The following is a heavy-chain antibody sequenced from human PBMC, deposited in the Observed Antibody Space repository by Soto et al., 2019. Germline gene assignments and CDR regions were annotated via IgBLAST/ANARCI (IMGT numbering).Heavy chain of an antibody. V-gene: IGHV1-24*01. J-gene: IGHJ4*02. CDR1: GYTLTELS. CDR2: FDPEDGET. CDR3: ATGVHPGLYYYDSSGAFDY. Sequence: ASVKVSCKVSGYTLTELSMHWVRQAPGKGLEWMGGFDPEDGETIYAQKFQGRVTMTEDTSTDTAYMELSSLRSEDTAVYYCATGVHPGLYYYDSSGAFDYWGQGTLVTVYS. D-gene: IGHD3-22*01.